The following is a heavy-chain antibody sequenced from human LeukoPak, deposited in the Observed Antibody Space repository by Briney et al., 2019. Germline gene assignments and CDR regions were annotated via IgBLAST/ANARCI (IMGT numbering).Heavy chain of an antibody. CDR1: GYTFINYY. D-gene: IGHD6-13*01. CDR3: ARVYYSSPRAWFDY. CDR2: INPSGGST. J-gene: IGHJ5*01. V-gene: IGHV1-46*01. Sequence: ASVKVSCKASGYTFINYYIHWVRQAPGQGLEWMGIINPSGGSTTYAQKFQGRVTMTRDMSTSTVYMELSSLRSEDSAVYYCARVYYSSPRAWFDYWGQGTLVTVSS.